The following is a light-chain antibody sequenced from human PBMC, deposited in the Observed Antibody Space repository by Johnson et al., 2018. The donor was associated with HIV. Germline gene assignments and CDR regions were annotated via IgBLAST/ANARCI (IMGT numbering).Light chain of an antibody. CDR3: GTWDNSLSVYV. J-gene: IGLJ1*01. Sequence: QSVLTQPPSVSAAPRQKVTISCSGSSSNIGKNYVSWYRHLPGTAPKLLIYENNKRPSGIPDRFSGSKSGTSATLGITGLQTGDEADYYCGTWDNSLSVYVCGTGTKLSI. CDR2: ENN. CDR1: SSNIGKNY. V-gene: IGLV1-51*02.